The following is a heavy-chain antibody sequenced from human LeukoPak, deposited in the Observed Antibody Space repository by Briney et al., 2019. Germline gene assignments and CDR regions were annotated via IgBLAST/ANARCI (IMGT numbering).Heavy chain of an antibody. D-gene: IGHD3-10*01. J-gene: IGHJ6*03. V-gene: IGHV4-34*01. CDR3: ARAVGSGSFQTYYYYMDV. CDR1: GGSFSGYY. CDR2: INHSGST. Sequence: SETLSPTCAVYGGSFSGYYWSWIRQPPGKGLEWIGEINHSGSTNYNPSLKSRVTMSVDTSKNQFSLKLSSVTAADTAVYYCARAVGSGSFQTYYYYMDVWGKGTTVTISS.